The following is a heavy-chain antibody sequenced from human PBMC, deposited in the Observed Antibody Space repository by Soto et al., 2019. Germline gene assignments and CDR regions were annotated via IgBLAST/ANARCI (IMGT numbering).Heavy chain of an antibody. D-gene: IGHD3-16*01. CDR1: GFTFSEHW. CDR2: IRHDGGDW. Sequence: GGSLRLSCAASGFTFSEHWMTWVRQAPGKGLEWVANIRHDGGDWTLGDSVKGRFSISRDNSKNTLYLQMNSLRAEDTAVYYCAKDWGRGVEAVDFDYWGQGTLVTVSS. J-gene: IGHJ4*02. CDR3: AKDWGRGVEAVDFDY. V-gene: IGHV3-7*03.